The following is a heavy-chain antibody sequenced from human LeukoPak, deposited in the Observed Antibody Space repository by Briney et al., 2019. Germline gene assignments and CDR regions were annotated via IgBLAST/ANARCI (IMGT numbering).Heavy chain of an antibody. CDR3: ARDLSYYYDSSGYYLGDY. D-gene: IGHD3-22*01. V-gene: IGHV1-18*01. CDR1: GYTFTSYG. Sequence: ASVKVSCKASGYTFTSYGISWVRQAPGQGLEWMEWISAYNGNTNYAQKLQGRVTMTTDTSTSTAYMELRSLRSDDTAVYYCARDLSYYYDSSGYYLGDYWGQGTLVTVSS. CDR2: ISAYNGNT. J-gene: IGHJ4*02.